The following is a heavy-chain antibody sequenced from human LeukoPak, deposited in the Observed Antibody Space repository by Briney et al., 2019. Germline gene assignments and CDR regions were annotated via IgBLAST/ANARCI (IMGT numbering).Heavy chain of an antibody. CDR2: IRYDGSNK. Sequence: GGALRLSCAASGFTFSSYGMHWVRQAPGKGLERGAFIRYDGSNKYYADSVKGRFTISRDNSKNTLNLQINSLRAEDTAVYYCAKVYVDYDILTGSQHFDYWGQGTLVTVSS. J-gene: IGHJ4*02. CDR1: GFTFSSYG. D-gene: IGHD3-9*01. CDR3: AKVYVDYDILTGSQHFDY. V-gene: IGHV3-30*02.